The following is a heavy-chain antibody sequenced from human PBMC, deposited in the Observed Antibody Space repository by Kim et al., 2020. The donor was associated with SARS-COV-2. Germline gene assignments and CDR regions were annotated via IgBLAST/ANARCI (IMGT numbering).Heavy chain of an antibody. CDR2: INAGNGNT. V-gene: IGHV1-3*01. Sequence: ASVKVSCKASGYTFTSYAMHWVRQAPGQRLEWMGWINAGNGNTKYSQKFQGRVTITRDTSASTAYMELSSLRSEDTAVYYCASAYYDSSGYYSPFDYWGQGTLVTVSS. CDR1: GYTFTSYA. J-gene: IGHJ4*02. D-gene: IGHD3-22*01. CDR3: ASAYYDSSGYYSPFDY.